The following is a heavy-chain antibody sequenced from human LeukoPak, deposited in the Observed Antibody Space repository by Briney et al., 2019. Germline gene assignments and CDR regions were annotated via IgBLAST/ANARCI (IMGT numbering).Heavy chain of an antibody. CDR1: GFTFNNYA. Sequence: GGSLRLSCVASGFTFNNYAMSWVRQAPGKGLEWVSRIRGSGDSTLYTDSAKGRFTVSRDNSKNTLYLQMNSLRAEDTAVFYCAKALGSSAYSPLDYWGRGTLVTVSS. J-gene: IGHJ4*02. CDR2: IRGSGDST. CDR3: AKALGSSAYSPLDY. D-gene: IGHD3-22*01. V-gene: IGHV3-23*01.